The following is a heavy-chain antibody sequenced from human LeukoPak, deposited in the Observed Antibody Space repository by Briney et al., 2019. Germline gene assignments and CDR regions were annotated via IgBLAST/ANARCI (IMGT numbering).Heavy chain of an antibody. D-gene: IGHD6-13*01. Sequence: ASVKVSCKASGGTFSSYAISWVRQAPGQGLEWMGWIHTNTGNPTYAQGFTGRFVFSLDTSVSTAYLQISSLKAEDTAVYYCARDSRSSWYYYWGQGTLVTVSS. J-gene: IGHJ4*02. V-gene: IGHV7-4-1*02. CDR2: IHTNTGNP. CDR1: GGTFSSYA. CDR3: ARDSRSSWYYY.